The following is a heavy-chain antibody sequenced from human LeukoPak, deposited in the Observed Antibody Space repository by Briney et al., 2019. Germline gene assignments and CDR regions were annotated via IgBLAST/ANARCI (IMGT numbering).Heavy chain of an antibody. V-gene: IGHV3-74*01. D-gene: IGHD6-6*01. J-gene: IGHJ4*02. Sequence: TGGSLRLSCAASGFTLSSYWMHWVRQAPGKGLVWVSRINGDGSSTSYADSVKGRFTISRDNAKNTLYLQMNSLRAEDTAVYYCARGYSSSYRIDYWGQGTLVTVSS. CDR1: GFTLSSYW. CDR3: ARGYSSSYRIDY. CDR2: INGDGSST.